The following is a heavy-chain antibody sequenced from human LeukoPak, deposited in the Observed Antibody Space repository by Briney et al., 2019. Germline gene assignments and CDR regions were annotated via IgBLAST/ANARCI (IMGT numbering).Heavy chain of an antibody. CDR2: VSGNDGST. V-gene: IGHV3-23*01. CDR1: GFTVSSYA. Sequence: GGSLRLSCAASGFTVSSYAMSWVRQAPGQGLELVSTVSGNDGSTYYADSVKGRFTISRDNSNNTLYLQINSLRVEDTAVYYCAKTPDLGVVIETYYFDYWGQGTLVTVSS. J-gene: IGHJ4*02. CDR3: AKTPDLGVVIETYYFDY. D-gene: IGHD3-3*01.